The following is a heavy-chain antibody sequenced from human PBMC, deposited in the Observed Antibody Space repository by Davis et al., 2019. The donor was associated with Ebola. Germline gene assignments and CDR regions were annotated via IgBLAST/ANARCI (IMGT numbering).Heavy chain of an antibody. D-gene: IGHD4-11*01. CDR2: IYYSGST. CDR1: GGSVSSGGYY. CDR3: ATQYSNGWFDP. V-gene: IGHV4-61*08. Sequence: MPGGSLRLSCTVSGGSVSSGGYYWNWIRQPSGKELEWIGYIYYSGSTDYSPSLRGRVTISLDTSKNQFSLQLSSVTAADTAIYYCATQYSNGWFDPWGQGTLVTVSS. J-gene: IGHJ5*02.